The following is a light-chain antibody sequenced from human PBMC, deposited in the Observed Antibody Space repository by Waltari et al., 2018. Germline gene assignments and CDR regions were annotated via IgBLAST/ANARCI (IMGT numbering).Light chain of an antibody. CDR2: YNSDSDK. V-gene: IGLV5-45*01. Sequence: VVLPQPASSSESPGASASPPATLPVAIKVVQNRFTWSKKRPGSPPQFLVRYNSDSDKQPGSGVPSRFSGSKDTSTNAGILLISGLQSEDEADYYCMILHNNAVVFGGGTRLTIL. CDR3: MILHNNAVV. CDR1: VAIKVVQNR. J-gene: IGLJ3*02.